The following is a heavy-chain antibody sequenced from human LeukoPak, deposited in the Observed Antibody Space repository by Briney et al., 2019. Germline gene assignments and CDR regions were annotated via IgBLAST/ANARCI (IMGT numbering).Heavy chain of an antibody. D-gene: IGHD3-10*01. CDR2: IYYSGST. CDR3: ASRRMVRGVMAFDY. J-gene: IGHJ4*02. CDR1: GGSISSSSYY. V-gene: IGHV4-39*01. Sequence: RSSETLSLTCTVSGGSISSSSYYWGWIRQPPGKGLEWIGSIYYSGSTYYNPSLKSRVTISVDTSKNQFSLKLSSVTAADTAVYYCASRRMVRGVMAFDYWGQGTLVTVSS.